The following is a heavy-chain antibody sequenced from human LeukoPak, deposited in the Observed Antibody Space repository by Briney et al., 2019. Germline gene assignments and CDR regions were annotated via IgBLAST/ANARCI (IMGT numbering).Heavy chain of an antibody. J-gene: IGHJ4*02. D-gene: IGHD3-9*01. CDR1: GFTFSSYW. CDR3: ARDLLRYFDWQGIGRGSTIGGY. Sequence: GGSLRLSCAASGFTFSSYWMSWVRQAPGKGLEWVANIKQDGSEKYYVDSVKGRFTISRDNAKNSLYLQMNSLRAEDTAVYYCARDLLRYFDWQGIGRGSTIGGYWGQGTLVTVSS. V-gene: IGHV3-7*03. CDR2: IKQDGSEK.